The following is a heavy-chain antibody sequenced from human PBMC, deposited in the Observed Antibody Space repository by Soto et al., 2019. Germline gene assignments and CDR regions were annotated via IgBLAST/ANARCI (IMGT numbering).Heavy chain of an antibody. Sequence: QVQLVQSGAEVKKPGSSVKVSCKASGGTFSSYAISWVRQAPGQGLEWLGGIIPIFGTANYAQKVQGRVTITADESTSTAYMELSSLRSEDTAVYYCAQEKYCSSTSCYALDGSLGNGMDVWGQGTTVTVSS. V-gene: IGHV1-69*01. CDR1: GGTFSSYA. D-gene: IGHD2-2*01. CDR3: AQEKYCSSTSCYALDGSLGNGMDV. J-gene: IGHJ6*02. CDR2: IIPIFGTA.